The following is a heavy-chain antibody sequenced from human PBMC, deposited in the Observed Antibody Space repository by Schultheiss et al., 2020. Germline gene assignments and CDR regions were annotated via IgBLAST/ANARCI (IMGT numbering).Heavy chain of an antibody. V-gene: IGHV3-9*01. D-gene: IGHD3-10*01. J-gene: IGHJ4*02. CDR2: ISWNSGSI. Sequence: GGSLRLSCAASGFTFHDYAMHWVRQAPGKGLEWVSGISWNSGSIGYADSVKGRFTISRDNAKNSLYLQMNSLRAEDTALYYCAKDSGSDNAYWGQGTLVTVSS. CDR1: GFTFHDYA. CDR3: AKDSGSDNAY.